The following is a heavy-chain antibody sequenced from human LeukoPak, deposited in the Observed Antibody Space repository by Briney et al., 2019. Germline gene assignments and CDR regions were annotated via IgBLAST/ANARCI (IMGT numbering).Heavy chain of an antibody. Sequence: GGSLRLSCVASGFTFSGYWMTWIRQAPGKGLEWVANIRQDGGEKFYADSVRGRFTISRDNAENSSHLQMSSLRAEDTAVYYCARSGLSDKRSWALDDWGQGTLVTVSS. V-gene: IGHV3-7*01. J-gene: IGHJ4*02. CDR2: IRQDGGEK. CDR1: GFTFSGYW. D-gene: IGHD1-26*01. CDR3: ARSGLSDKRSWALDD.